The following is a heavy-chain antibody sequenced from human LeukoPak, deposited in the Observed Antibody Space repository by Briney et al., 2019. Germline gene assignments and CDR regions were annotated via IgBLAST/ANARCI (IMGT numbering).Heavy chain of an antibody. V-gene: IGHV4-31*03. CDR3: ARVVIITSQNIGRQGPFDY. CDR2: IYCSGSY. D-gene: IGHD3-9*01. J-gene: IGHJ4*02. Sequence: PSQTLSLTCTVSGGSISSSGYNWSWLRQHPGMGLEWFGYIYCSGSYYDNPSIKSRLTISVDTSKNQFSLKLSSVTAADTAVYYCARVVIITSQNIGRQGPFDYWGQGTLVTVSS. CDR1: GGSISSSGYN.